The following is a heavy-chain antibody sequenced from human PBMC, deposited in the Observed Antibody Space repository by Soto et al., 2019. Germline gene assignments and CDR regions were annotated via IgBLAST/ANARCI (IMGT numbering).Heavy chain of an antibody. D-gene: IGHD1-26*01. J-gene: IGHJ4*02. Sequence: PGGSLRLSCAASGFTFSSYSMNWVRQAPGKGLEWVSSISSSSSYIYYADSVKGRFTISRDNSKNTLYLQMNSLRAEDTAVYYCAKDRVGASIEYYFDYWGQGTLVTVS. CDR2: ISSSSSYI. CDR3: AKDRVGASIEYYFDY. CDR1: GFTFSSYS. V-gene: IGHV3-21*01.